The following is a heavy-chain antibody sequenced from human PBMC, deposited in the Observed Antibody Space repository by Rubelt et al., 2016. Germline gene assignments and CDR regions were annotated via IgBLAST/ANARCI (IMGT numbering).Heavy chain of an antibody. Sequence: QVQLVQSGAEVKKPGASVKVSCKASGYTFTGYYMHWVRQAPGQGLEWMGWINPNSGGTNFARKFQGRVTMTRDTSISTAYMGLSSLRSEDTAVYYCAASHSYYYYGMDVWGQGTTVTVSS. CDR2: INPNSGGT. CDR3: AASHSYYYYGMDV. V-gene: IGHV1-2*02. J-gene: IGHJ6*02. CDR1: GYTFTGYY. D-gene: IGHD6-6*01.